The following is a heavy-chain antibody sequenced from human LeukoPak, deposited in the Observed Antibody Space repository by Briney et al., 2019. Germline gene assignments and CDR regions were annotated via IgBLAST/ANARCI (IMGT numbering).Heavy chain of an antibody. CDR3: ARALSRVVTRNWYFDL. D-gene: IGHD4-23*01. V-gene: IGHV4-39*07. CDR2: IYYSGST. J-gene: IGHJ2*01. CDR1: GGSISSSGYY. Sequence: SETLSLTCTVSGGSISSSGYYWGWIRQPPGKGLEWIGSIYYSGSTYYNPSLKSRVTISVDTSKNQFSLKLSSVTAADTAVYYCARALSRVVTRNWYFDLWGRGTLVTVSS.